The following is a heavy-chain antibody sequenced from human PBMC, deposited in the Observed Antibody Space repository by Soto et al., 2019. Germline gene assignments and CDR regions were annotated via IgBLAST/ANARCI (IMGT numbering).Heavy chain of an antibody. CDR2: INPNSGGT. J-gene: IGHJ3*02. CDR3: ARDDLYGSHAFDI. CDR1: GYTFTGYY. D-gene: IGHD3-16*01. V-gene: IGHV1-2*02. Sequence: ASVKVSCKASGYTFTGYYMHWVRQAPGQGLEWMGWINPNSGGTNYAQKFQGRVTMTRGTSISTAYMELSRLRSDDTAVYYCARDDLYGSHAFDIWGQGTMVTVPS.